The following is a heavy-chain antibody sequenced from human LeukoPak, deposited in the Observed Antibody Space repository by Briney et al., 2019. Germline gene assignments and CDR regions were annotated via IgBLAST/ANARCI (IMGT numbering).Heavy chain of an antibody. CDR2: ISGSGGGT. CDR3: AKKEGSSGWVDY. V-gene: IGHV3-23*01. D-gene: IGHD6-19*01. J-gene: IGHJ4*02. Sequence: GSLRLSCAASGFTFSSYAMNWVRQAPGKGLEWVSVISGSGGGTDYADSVKGRFTISRDNSKNTLYLQMNSLRAEDTAVYYCAKKEGSSGWVDYWGQGTLVTVSS. CDR1: GFTFSSYA.